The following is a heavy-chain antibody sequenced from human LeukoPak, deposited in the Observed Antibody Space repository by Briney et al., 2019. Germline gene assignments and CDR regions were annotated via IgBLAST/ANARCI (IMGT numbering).Heavy chain of an antibody. CDR3: ARPTSGWYAGGFDY. V-gene: IGHV3-23*01. J-gene: IGHJ4*02. CDR1: GFTFSRYA. Sequence: PGRSLRLSCAASGFTFSRYAMHWVRQAPGKGLEWVSALSFSGLTTYYADSVRGRFTISRDNSKSTLYLQMNSLRAEDTALYYCARPTSGWYAGGFDYWGQGILVTVSS. CDR2: LSFSGLTT. D-gene: IGHD6-19*01.